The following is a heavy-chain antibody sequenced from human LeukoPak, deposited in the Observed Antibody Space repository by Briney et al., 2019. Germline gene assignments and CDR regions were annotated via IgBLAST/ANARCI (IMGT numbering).Heavy chain of an antibody. CDR3: ARCTASCYANAFDV. D-gene: IGHD2-2*01. Sequence: QPGGSLRLSCAASGFTFNNNAMSWVRQAPGKGLEWVSVISGDGDATEYADSVKGRFTISRDNSKNTLFLQMNSLRPEDTAVYYCARCTASCYANAFDVWGQGTLLTLSS. J-gene: IGHJ3*01. CDR2: ISGDGDAT. V-gene: IGHV3-23*01. CDR1: GFTFNNNA.